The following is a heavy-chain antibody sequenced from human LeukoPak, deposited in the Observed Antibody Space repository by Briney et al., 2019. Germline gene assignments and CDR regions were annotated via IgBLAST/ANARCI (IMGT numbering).Heavy chain of an antibody. D-gene: IGHD3-16*01. V-gene: IGHV4-39*07. CDR3: ARAWGSLDY. CDR1: GGSISSSSYS. Sequence: PSETLSLTCTVSGGSISSSSYSWGWIRQPPGKGLEWIGSIYYSGSTYYNPSLKSRVTISVDTSKNQFSLKLSSVTAADTAVYYCARAWGSLDYWGQGTLVTVSS. J-gene: IGHJ4*02. CDR2: IYYSGST.